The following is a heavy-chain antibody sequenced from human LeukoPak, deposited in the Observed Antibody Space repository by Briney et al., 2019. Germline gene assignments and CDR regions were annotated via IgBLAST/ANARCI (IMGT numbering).Heavy chain of an antibody. CDR3: ARTSVTTGAFDI. V-gene: IGHV3-21*01. D-gene: IGHD4-17*01. Sequence: GGSLRLSCAASGFTFSSYSMNWVRQAPGKGLEWVSSISGSSTYIFYADSVKGRFTISRDNAKNSLYLQMNSLRAEDTAVYYCARTSVTTGAFDIWGQGTMVTVSS. CDR2: ISGSSTYI. CDR1: GFTFSSYS. J-gene: IGHJ3*02.